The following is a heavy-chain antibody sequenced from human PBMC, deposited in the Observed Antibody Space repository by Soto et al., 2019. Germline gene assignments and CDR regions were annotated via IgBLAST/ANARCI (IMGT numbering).Heavy chain of an antibody. CDR3: AREVYGSGGMDV. V-gene: IGHV4-31*03. J-gene: IGHJ6*02. CDR2: IYYSGST. Sequence: QVQLQESGPGLVKPSQTLSLTCTVSGGSISSGGYYWSWIRQHPGKGLEWIGYIYYSGSTYYNPSLNSRLTISLDTSKNQFSLKLSSVTAADTAVYYCAREVYGSGGMDVWGQGTTVTVSS. CDR1: GGSISSGGYY. D-gene: IGHD3-10*01.